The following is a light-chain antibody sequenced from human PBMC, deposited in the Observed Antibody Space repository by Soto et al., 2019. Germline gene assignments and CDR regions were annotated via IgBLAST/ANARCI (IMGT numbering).Light chain of an antibody. CDR1: QRVGSNY. CDR3: HQRSNWPPDT. V-gene: IGKV3D-20*02. Sequence: PGERATLSFRASQRVGSNYLALYQHNPGQPPRLLTHGASSRASGIPDRFSGSGSGTDFTLTISSLEPEDFAVYYCHQRSNWPPDTFGQGTRLEIK. J-gene: IGKJ5*01. CDR2: GAS.